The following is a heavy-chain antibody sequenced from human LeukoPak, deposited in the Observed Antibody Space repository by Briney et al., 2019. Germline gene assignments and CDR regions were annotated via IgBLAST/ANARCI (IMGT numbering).Heavy chain of an antibody. CDR1: GFTFSSYW. Sequence: GGSLRLSCAASGFTFSSYWMSWVRQAPGKGLEWVANIKEDGSVKYYVDSVKGRFTISRDNAKDSLYLQMNSLRGEDTAMYYCARARYCSSFNCYQDYWGQGTLVTVSS. CDR3: ARARYCSSFNCYQDY. CDR2: IKEDGSVK. D-gene: IGHD2-2*01. V-gene: IGHV3-7*01. J-gene: IGHJ4*02.